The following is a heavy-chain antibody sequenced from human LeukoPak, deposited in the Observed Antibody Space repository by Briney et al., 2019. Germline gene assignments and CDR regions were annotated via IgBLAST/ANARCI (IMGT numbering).Heavy chain of an antibody. D-gene: IGHD5-24*01. CDR3: ATQRDGYYNDAFDM. V-gene: IGHV4-31*03. CDR1: GGSVRSGGYY. J-gene: IGHJ3*02. Sequence: SDTLSLTCTGSGGSVRSGGYYWNWIRKHPGKGLEWIGYLDYSGSTNYNPSLKSRISISTDTSKNQISLKLTSLTAADTAEYYCATQRDGYYNDAFDMWGQGTLVIASS. CDR2: LDYSGST.